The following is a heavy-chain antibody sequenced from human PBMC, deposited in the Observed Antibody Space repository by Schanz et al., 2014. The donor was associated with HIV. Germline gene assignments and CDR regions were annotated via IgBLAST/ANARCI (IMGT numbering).Heavy chain of an antibody. CDR1: GGTFSSNA. V-gene: IGHV1-69*06. D-gene: IGHD1-7*01. Sequence: QVQLQQSGAEVKKPGSSVKVSCKASGGTFSSNAISWVRQAPGQGLEWMGGIIPIFGTANYAQKFQGRVTITADKSTSTAYMELSSLRSEDTAVYYCARAGQLALEQGWGNYYYYYYYGMDVWGQGTTVTVSS. J-gene: IGHJ6*02. CDR3: ARAGQLALEQGWGNYYYYYYYGMDV. CDR2: IIPIFGTA.